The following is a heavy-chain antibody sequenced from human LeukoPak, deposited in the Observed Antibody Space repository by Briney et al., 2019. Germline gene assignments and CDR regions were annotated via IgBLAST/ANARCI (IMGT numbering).Heavy chain of an antibody. CDR1: GGTFSSYA. CDR3: ARDGSGIADFGY. Sequence: SVRVSCKASGGTFSSYAISWVRQAPGQGLEWMGRIIPILGIANYAQKFQGRVTITADKSTSTAYMELSSLRSEDTAVYYCARDGSGIADFGYWGQGTLVTVSS. V-gene: IGHV1-69*04. D-gene: IGHD2-15*01. CDR2: IIPILGIA. J-gene: IGHJ4*02.